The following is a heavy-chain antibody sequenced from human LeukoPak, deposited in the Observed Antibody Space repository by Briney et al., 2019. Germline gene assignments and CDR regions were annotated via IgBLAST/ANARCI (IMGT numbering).Heavy chain of an antibody. J-gene: IGHJ5*02. V-gene: IGHV1-69*13. Sequence: GALVKVSCKASGGTFSSYAISWVRQAPGQGLEWMGGIIPIFGTANYAQKFQGRVTITADESTSTAYMELSSLRSEDTAVYYCARSPGFGTTPFNWFDPWGQGTLVTVSS. CDR2: IIPIFGTA. D-gene: IGHD1/OR15-1a*01. CDR1: GGTFSSYA. CDR3: ARSPGFGTTPFNWFDP.